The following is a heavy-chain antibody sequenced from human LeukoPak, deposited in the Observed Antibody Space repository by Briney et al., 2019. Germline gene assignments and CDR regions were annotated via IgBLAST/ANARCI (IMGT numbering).Heavy chain of an antibody. CDR1: GGTFSSYA. CDR3: ARDTAMVGWFDP. D-gene: IGHD5-18*01. J-gene: IGHJ5*02. V-gene: IGHV1-69*13. Sequence: VASVKVSCKASGGTFSSYAISWVRQAPGQGLEWMGGIIPIFGTANYAQKFQGRVTITADESTSTAYMELSSLRSEDTAVYYCARDTAMVGWFDPWGQGTLVTVSS. CDR2: IIPIFGTA.